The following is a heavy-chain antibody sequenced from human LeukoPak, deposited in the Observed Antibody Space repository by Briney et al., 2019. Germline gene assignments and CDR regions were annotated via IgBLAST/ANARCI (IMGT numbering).Heavy chain of an antibody. V-gene: IGHV1-69*13. CDR1: GGTFSSYA. Sequence: SVKVSCKASGGTFSSYAISWVRQAPGQGLEWMGGIIPIFGTANYAQKFQGRVTITADESTSTAYMELSSLRSDDTAVYYCARDRSGYSNWFDPWGQGTLVTVSS. D-gene: IGHD3-22*01. CDR2: IIPIFGTA. J-gene: IGHJ5*02. CDR3: ARDRSGYSNWFDP.